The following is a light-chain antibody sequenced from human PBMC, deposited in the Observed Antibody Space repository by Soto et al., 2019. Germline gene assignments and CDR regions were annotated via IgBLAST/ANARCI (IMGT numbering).Light chain of an antibody. Sequence: QSALTQPPSASGSPGRSVTIPGTGTSGNVGGYNNVSWYQQHPGKAPNLMFYKVSKGPSGVPDGFFGSRSGNTASLTVSGLQAEDEADYYCSSYAGSNNWVFGGGTKLTVL. V-gene: IGLV2-8*01. CDR3: SSYAGSNNWV. J-gene: IGLJ3*02. CDR1: SGNVGGYNN. CDR2: KVS.